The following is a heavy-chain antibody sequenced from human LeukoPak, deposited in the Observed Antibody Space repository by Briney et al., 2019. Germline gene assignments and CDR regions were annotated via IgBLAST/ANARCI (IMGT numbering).Heavy chain of an antibody. Sequence: GGSLRLSCAASGFTFSNYGMHWVRQAPGKGLEWVAVIWYDGSNKYYADSVKGRFTISRDNSKNTLYLQTNSLRVEDTAVYYCAKEDSSSWYSNNYYYMDVWGKGTTVTVSS. CDR1: GFTFSNYG. CDR2: IWYDGSNK. V-gene: IGHV3-33*06. J-gene: IGHJ6*03. CDR3: AKEDSSSWYSNNYYYMDV. D-gene: IGHD6-13*01.